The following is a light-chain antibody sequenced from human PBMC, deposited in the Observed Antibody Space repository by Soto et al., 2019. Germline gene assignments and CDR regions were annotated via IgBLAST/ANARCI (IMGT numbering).Light chain of an antibody. CDR1: QDIDKY. Sequence: DIQMTQSPSSLSASVGDRVTITCQASQDIDKYLNWYQQKPGQAPKLLIYDASNLETGVPSRFSGRGSGTDFTFTISSLQPEDVATYYCQLYGKLPPYTFGQGTKLELK. CDR2: DAS. J-gene: IGKJ2*01. CDR3: QLYGKLPPYT. V-gene: IGKV1-33*01.